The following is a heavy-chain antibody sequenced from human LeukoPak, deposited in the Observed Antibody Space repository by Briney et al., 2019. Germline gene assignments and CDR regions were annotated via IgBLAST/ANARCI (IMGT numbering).Heavy chain of an antibody. J-gene: IGHJ5*02. CDR2: IYYSGST. CDR1: GGSISSGGYY. Sequence: TLSLTCTVSGGSISSGGYYWSWIRQHPGKGLEWIGYIYYSGSTYYNPSLKSRVTISVDTSKNQFSLKLSSVTAADTAVYYCARGDYYDSSDEGWFDPWGQGTLVTVSS. D-gene: IGHD3-22*01. CDR3: ARGDYYDSSDEGWFDP. V-gene: IGHV4-31*03.